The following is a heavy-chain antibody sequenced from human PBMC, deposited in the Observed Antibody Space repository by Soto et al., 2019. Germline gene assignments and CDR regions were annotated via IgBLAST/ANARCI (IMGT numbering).Heavy chain of an antibody. Sequence: EVQLVESGGGLVQPGGSLRLSCAASGFTFSTYGMSWVRQAPGKGLEWVSYISASSTIIYYADSVKGRFTVSRDNAKQSLDLQMNSLRDEDTAMYYCARREVVPSYYSSMDVWGQGTTVTVSS. CDR2: ISASSTII. CDR1: GFTFSTYG. CDR3: ARREVVPSYYSSMDV. D-gene: IGHD2-15*01. J-gene: IGHJ6*02. V-gene: IGHV3-48*02.